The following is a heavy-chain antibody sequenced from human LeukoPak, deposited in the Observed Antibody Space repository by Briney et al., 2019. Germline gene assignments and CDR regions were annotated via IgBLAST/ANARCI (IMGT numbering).Heavy chain of an antibody. CDR3: AKSGGQFSSSWDYYFDY. CDR1: GFTFSSYG. D-gene: IGHD6-13*01. CDR2: ISYDGSNK. Sequence: PGRSLRLSCAASGFTFSSYGMHWVRQAPGKGLEWVAVISYDGSNKYYADSAKGRFTISRDNSKNTLYLQMSTLRAEDTAVYYCAKSGGQFSSSWDYYFDYWGQGTLVTVSS. J-gene: IGHJ4*02. V-gene: IGHV3-30*18.